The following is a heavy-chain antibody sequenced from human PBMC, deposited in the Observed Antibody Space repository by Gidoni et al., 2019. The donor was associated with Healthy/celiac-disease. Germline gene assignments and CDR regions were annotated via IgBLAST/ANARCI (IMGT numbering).Heavy chain of an antibody. CDR3: AVVHSSGWRREYYFDY. V-gene: IGHV1-69*01. CDR1: GGTFSSYA. Sequence: QVQLVQSGAEVKKPGSSVKVSCKASGGTFSSYAISWVRQSPGQGLEWMGGIIPIFGTANYAQKFQGRVTITADESTSTAYMELSSLRSEDTAVYYCAVVHSSGWRREYYFDYWGQGTLVTVSS. J-gene: IGHJ4*02. CDR2: IIPIFGTA. D-gene: IGHD6-19*01.